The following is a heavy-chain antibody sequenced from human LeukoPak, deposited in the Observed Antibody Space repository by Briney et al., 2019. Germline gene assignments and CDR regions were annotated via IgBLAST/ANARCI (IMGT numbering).Heavy chain of an antibody. CDR2: INPNSGGT. J-gene: IGHJ6*02. CDR1: GYTFTGYY. Sequence: GAPVKVSCKASGYTFTGYYMHWVRQAPGQGLEWMGRINPNSGGTNYAQKFQGRVTMTRDTSISTAYMELSRLRSDDTAVYYCAREKVRQSGMDVWGQGTTVTVSS. CDR3: AREKVRQSGMDV. D-gene: IGHD2-2*01. V-gene: IGHV1-2*06.